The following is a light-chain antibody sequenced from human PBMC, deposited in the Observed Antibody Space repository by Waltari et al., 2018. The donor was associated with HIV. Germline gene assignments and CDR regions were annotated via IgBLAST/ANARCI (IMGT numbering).Light chain of an antibody. Sequence: QSALTQPASVSGSRGQSITISCTGTSSDVGRYNLVSWYQQHQGKAPKLMIYEGSKRPSGVSNRFSGSKSGNTASLTISGLQTEDEADYYCCSYAGNREIFGGGTKLTVL. V-gene: IGLV2-23*01. CDR3: CSYAGNREI. CDR2: EGS. J-gene: IGLJ2*01. CDR1: SSDVGRYNL.